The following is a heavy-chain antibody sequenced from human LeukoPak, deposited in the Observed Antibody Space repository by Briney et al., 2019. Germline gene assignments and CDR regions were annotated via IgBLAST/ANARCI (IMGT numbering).Heavy chain of an antibody. Sequence: GGSLRLSCAAAGFTFGSYWMHWVRHAAGKGLGWVSRINSDGSSTTYADSVKGRFTISRDNAKNTLYLQMNSLRAEDTAVYYCARTTSMSYVGDAFDIWGQGTMVTVSS. CDR2: INSDGSST. D-gene: IGHD1-26*01. CDR3: ARTTSMSYVGDAFDI. J-gene: IGHJ3*02. V-gene: IGHV3-74*01. CDR1: GFTFGSYW.